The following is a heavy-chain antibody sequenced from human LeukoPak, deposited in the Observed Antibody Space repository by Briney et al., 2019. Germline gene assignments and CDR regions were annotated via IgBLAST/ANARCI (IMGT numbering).Heavy chain of an antibody. CDR3: TRDPRYYDRRKNWFDP. V-gene: IGHV6-1*01. CDR1: GDSVSSNSAA. D-gene: IGHD3-22*01. Sequence: SQTLSLTCAISGDSVSSNSAAWNWIRQSPSRGLKWLGRTYYRSKWYKDYAVSVKSRIIINPDTSKNQFSLQLNSVTPEDTAMYYRTRDPRYYDRRKNWFDPWGQGTLVTVSS. CDR2: TYYRSKWYK. J-gene: IGHJ5*02.